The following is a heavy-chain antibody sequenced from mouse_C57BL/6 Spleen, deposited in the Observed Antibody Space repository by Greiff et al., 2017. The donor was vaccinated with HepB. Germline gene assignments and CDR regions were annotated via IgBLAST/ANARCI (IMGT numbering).Heavy chain of an antibody. V-gene: IGHV1-59*01. CDR2: IDPSDSYT. CDR3: ARKATTVGIDY. CDR1: GYTFTSYW. Sequence: QVHVKQPGAELVRPGTSVKLSCKASGYTFTSYWMHWVKQRPGQGLEWIGVIDPSDSYTNYNQKFKGKATLTVDTSSSTAYMQLSSLTSEDSAVYYCARKATTVGIDYWGQGTTLTVSS. D-gene: IGHD1-1*01. J-gene: IGHJ2*01.